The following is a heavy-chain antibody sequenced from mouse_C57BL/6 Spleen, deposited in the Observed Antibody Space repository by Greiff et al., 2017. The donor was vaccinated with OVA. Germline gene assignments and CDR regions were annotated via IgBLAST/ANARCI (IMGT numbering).Heavy chain of an antibody. Sequence: VQLKESGAELVKPGASVKLSCTASGFNIKDYYMHWVKQRTEQGLEWIGRIDPEDGETKYAPKFQGKATITADTSSNTAYLQLSSLTSEDTAVYDCATSLITTEDWFADWGQGTLVTVSA. CDR2: IDPEDGET. D-gene: IGHD1-2*01. CDR1: GFNIKDYY. CDR3: ATSLITTEDWFAD. J-gene: IGHJ3*01. V-gene: IGHV14-2*01.